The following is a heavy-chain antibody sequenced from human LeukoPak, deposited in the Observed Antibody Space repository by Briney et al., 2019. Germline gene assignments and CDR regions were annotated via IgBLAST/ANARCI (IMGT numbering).Heavy chain of an antibody. V-gene: IGHV3-21*01. CDR3: ARDFSDQGGGY. Sequence: GGSLRLSCAASGFTFSSYSMNWVRQAPGKGLEWVSSTSSSSSYIYYADSVKGRFTISRDNAKNSLYLQMNSLRAEDTAVYYCARDFSDQGGGYWGQGTLVTVSS. D-gene: IGHD2/OR15-2a*01. CDR2: TSSSSSYI. CDR1: GFTFSSYS. J-gene: IGHJ4*02.